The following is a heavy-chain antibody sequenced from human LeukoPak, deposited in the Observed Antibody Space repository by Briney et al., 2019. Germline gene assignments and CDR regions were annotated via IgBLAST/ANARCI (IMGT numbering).Heavy chain of an antibody. V-gene: IGHV4-59*01. CDR2: IYYSGST. CDR1: GGSISSYY. Sequence: SETLSLTCTVSGGSISSYYWSWIRQPPGKGLEWIGYIYYSGSTNYNPSLKSRVTISVDTSKNQFSLKLISVTAADTAVYYCARELRFLEWTFIDYWGQGTLVTVSS. J-gene: IGHJ4*02. D-gene: IGHD3-3*01. CDR3: ARELRFLEWTFIDY.